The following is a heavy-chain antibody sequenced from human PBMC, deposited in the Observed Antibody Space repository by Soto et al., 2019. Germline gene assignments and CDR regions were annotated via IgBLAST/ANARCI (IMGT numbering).Heavy chain of an antibody. CDR1: GFTFSNAW. D-gene: IGHD3-3*01. CDR2: IKSKTDGGTT. Sequence: GGSLRLSCAASGFTFSNAWMSWVRQAPGKGLEWVGRIKSKTDGGTTDYAAPVKGRFTISRDDSKNTLYLQMNSLKTEDTAVYYCTTDHITIFGVVIIYWFDPWGQGTLVTVSS. J-gene: IGHJ5*02. V-gene: IGHV3-15*01. CDR3: TTDHITIFGVVIIYWFDP.